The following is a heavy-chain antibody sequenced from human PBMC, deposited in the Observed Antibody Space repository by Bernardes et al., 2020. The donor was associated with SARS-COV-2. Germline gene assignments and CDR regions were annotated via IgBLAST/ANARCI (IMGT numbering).Heavy chain of an antibody. D-gene: IGHD1-26*01. CDR2: IAGDAGNR. Sequence: GGSLRLSCVASGFIFNNYGMSWVRQASGKALEWVSTIAGDAGNRHYADSVEGRFTISRDNSKNTLYLQMSSLRAEDTAVYFCARDVGGSSFFDYWGQGILVTVAS. CDR1: GFIFNNYG. V-gene: IGHV3-23*01. J-gene: IGHJ4*02. CDR3: ARDVGGSSFFDY.